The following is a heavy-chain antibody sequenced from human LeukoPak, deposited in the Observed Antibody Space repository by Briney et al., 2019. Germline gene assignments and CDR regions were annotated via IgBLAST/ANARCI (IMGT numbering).Heavy chain of an antibody. CDR2: IVVGSGNT. J-gene: IGHJ3*02. V-gene: IGHV1-58*02. Sequence: ASVKVSCKASGFTFTSSAMQWVRQARGQRLEWIGWIVVGSGNTNYAQKFQERVTITRDMSTSTAYMELSSLRSEDTAVYYCAAHYGSGSYYGDAFDIWGQGAMVTVSS. D-gene: IGHD3-10*01. CDR1: GFTFTSSA. CDR3: AAHYGSGSYYGDAFDI.